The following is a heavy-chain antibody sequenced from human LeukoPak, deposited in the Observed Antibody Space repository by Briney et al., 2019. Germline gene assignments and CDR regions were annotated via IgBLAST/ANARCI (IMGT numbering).Heavy chain of an antibody. J-gene: IGHJ5*02. D-gene: IGHD1-14*01. CDR1: GYTFTNYG. CDR2: INTNNGDT. V-gene: IGHV1-18*01. CDR3: ARWRGFTGSADENWFDP. Sequence: GASVKVSCKASGYTFTNYGITWVRQAPGQGPEWLGWINTNNGDTNYEHKLQGRVTMTTDTSTGTAYMEMRSLRSDDTAVYYCARWRGFTGSADENWFDPWGQGTLVTVSS.